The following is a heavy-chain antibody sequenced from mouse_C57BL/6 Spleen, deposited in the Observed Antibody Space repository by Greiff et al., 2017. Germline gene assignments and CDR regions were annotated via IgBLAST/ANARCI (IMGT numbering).Heavy chain of an antibody. D-gene: IGHD1-1*01. CDR3: ARGNYGSSFFDY. J-gene: IGHJ2*01. CDR2: IYPGDGDT. CDR1: GYAFSSSW. V-gene: IGHV1-82*01. Sequence: VQLQQSGPELVKPGASVKISCKASGYAFSSSWMNWVKQRPGQGLEWIGRIYPGDGDTNYNGKFKGKATLTADKSSSTAYMQLSSLTSEDSAVYFCARGNYGSSFFDYWGQGTTLTVSS.